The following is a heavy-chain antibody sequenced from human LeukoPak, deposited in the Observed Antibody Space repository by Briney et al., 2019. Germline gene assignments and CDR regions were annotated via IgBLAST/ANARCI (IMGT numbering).Heavy chain of an antibody. V-gene: IGHV4-34*01. CDR1: GGSFSGYY. J-gene: IGHJ5*02. CDR2: IYYSGST. D-gene: IGHD2-2*03. Sequence: SETLSLTCAVYGGSFSGYYWSWIRQPPGKGLEWIGTIYYSGSTFYSPSLKSRVTISIDTSKNQFSLKLSSVTAADTALYYCARHPSFDWFGPWGQGTLVTVSS. CDR3: ARHPSFDWFGP.